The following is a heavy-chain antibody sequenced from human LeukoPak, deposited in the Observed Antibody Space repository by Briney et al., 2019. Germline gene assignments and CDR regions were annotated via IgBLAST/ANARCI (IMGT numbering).Heavy chain of an antibody. J-gene: IGHJ6*02. CDR1: GGSISSGGYY. D-gene: IGHD3-22*01. V-gene: IGHV4-31*03. Sequence: SETLSLTSIVSGGSISSGGYYWSWIRQHPGKGLEWIGYIYYSGSTYYNPSLKSRVTISVDTSKNQFSLKLSSVTAADTAVYYCARDSSGYCSPFGVWGQGTTVTVSS. CDR3: ARDSSGYCSPFGV. CDR2: IYYSGST.